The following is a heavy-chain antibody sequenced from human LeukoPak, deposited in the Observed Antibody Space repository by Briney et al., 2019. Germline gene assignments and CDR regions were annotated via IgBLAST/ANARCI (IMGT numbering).Heavy chain of an antibody. V-gene: IGHV3-7*01. Sequence: GGSLRLSCAASGFSFSNAWMSWVRQAPGKGLEWVANIKQDGSEKYYVDSVKGRFTISRDNAKNSLYLQMNSLRAEDTAVYYCARDLRGGNGGSDYWGQGTLVTVSS. J-gene: IGHJ4*02. CDR2: IKQDGSEK. D-gene: IGHD4-23*01. CDR1: GFSFSNAW. CDR3: ARDLRGGNGGSDY.